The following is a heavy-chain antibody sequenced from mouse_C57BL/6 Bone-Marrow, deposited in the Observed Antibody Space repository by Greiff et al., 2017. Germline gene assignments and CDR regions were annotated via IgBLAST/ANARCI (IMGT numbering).Heavy chain of an antibody. Sequence: VQLQQSGAELVRPGASVKLSCTASGFNIKDYYMHWVKQRPEQGLEWIGWIDPEDGDTKYASKFQGKATITADTSSNTAYLQISSLTSEDTAVYYCTTRLYCDYGVGFAYWGQGTMVTVSA. D-gene: IGHD2-4*01. CDR1: GFNIKDYY. CDR2: IDPEDGDT. V-gene: IGHV14-4*01. CDR3: TTRLYCDYGVGFAY. J-gene: IGHJ3*01.